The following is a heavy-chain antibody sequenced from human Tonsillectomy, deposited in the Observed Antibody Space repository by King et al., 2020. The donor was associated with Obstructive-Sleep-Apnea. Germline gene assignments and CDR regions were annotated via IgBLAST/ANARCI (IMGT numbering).Heavy chain of an antibody. CDR3: ARGGVATIFRDPHDPGLDY. CDR2: INPSGGST. J-gene: IGHJ4*02. Sequence: VQLVQSGAEVKKPGASVKVSCKASGYTFTSYYMHWVRQAPGQGLEWMGIINPSGGSTSYAQKFQGRVTMTRDTSTSTAYMDLSSLRSEDTAVYYCARGGVATIFRDPHDPGLDYWGQGTLVTVSS. D-gene: IGHD5-12*01. V-gene: IGHV1-46*01. CDR1: GYTFTSYY.